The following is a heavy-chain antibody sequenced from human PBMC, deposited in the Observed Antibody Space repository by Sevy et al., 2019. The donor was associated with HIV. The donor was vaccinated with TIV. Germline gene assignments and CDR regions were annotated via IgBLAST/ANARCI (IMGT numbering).Heavy chain of an antibody. Sequence: WGSLRLSCAASGFTFSGYSLSWVRQAPGKGLEWVSSISSAGSFIYYADSVKGRFTISRDNAKSSLYLKMNSLRVEDTAVYYCARDEGGSYIFGKLDYWGQGALVTVSS. CDR1: GFTFSGYS. V-gene: IGHV3-21*01. J-gene: IGHJ4*02. D-gene: IGHD1-26*01. CDR2: ISSAGSFI. CDR3: ARDEGGSYIFGKLDY.